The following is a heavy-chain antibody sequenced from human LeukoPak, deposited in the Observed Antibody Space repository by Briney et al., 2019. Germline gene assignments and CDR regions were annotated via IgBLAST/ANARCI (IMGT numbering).Heavy chain of an antibody. Sequence: GGSLRLSCAASGFTLSDYGMHWVRQAPGKGLDWVAVIWYDGNKKYYVDSVKGRFTISRDNSKNTLYLQMNSLRAEDTAVYYCARDERDGGGLKYWGQGTLVTVSS. CDR2: IWYDGNKK. CDR1: GFTLSDYG. V-gene: IGHV3-33*01. D-gene: IGHD3-16*01. CDR3: ARDERDGGGLKY. J-gene: IGHJ4*02.